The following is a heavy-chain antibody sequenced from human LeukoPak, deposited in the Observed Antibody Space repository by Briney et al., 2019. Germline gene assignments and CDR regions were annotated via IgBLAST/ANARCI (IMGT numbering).Heavy chain of an antibody. Sequence: GGSLRLSCAASGFTFSNAWMSWVRQAPGQGLEWVGRIKSKTDGGTTDYAAPVKGRFTISRDDSTSTLYLQMHSLKTEDTAVYYCTTSLWFGELSVDYWGQGTLVTVSS. J-gene: IGHJ4*02. CDR2: IKSKTDGGTT. D-gene: IGHD3-10*01. CDR3: TTSLWFGELSVDY. CDR1: GFTFSNAW. V-gene: IGHV3-15*01.